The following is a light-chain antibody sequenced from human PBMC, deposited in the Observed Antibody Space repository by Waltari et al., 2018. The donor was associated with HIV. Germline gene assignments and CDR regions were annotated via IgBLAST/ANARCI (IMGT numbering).Light chain of an antibody. CDR2: RNN. CDR1: PSNHRRNS. V-gene: IGLV1-47*01. CDR3: AAWDDSLSGLYV. J-gene: IGLJ1*01. Sequence: QSVLTQPPSASGTPAPRVTISCFASPSNHRRNSVCWYQQLPGTAPKLLIYRNNERPSGVPDRFSGSKSGTSASLAISGLRSEDEADYYCAAWDDSLSGLYVFGTGTKVTVL.